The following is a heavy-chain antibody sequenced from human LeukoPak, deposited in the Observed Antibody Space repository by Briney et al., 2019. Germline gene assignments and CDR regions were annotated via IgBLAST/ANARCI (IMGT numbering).Heavy chain of an antibody. Sequence: GWSLILSGTASGFRGSSNHMSWVRQAPGKVLEWVSVIYSSGSTYCADSGKGRFTSSRDNAKNTRDLQMNSLRVEDTAVYYCASGDSSGVPDYWSQGTLVIGSS. CDR2: IYSSGST. J-gene: IGHJ4*02. D-gene: IGHD3-22*01. V-gene: IGHV3-53*01. CDR3: ASGDSSGVPDY. CDR1: GFRGSSNH.